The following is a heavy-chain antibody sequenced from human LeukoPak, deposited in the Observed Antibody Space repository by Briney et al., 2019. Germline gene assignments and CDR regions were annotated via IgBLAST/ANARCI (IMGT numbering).Heavy chain of an antibody. J-gene: IGHJ3*02. D-gene: IGHD4-17*01. CDR2: ISSSSSYI. CDR3: ARAGDDYGDPAAFDI. V-gene: IGHV3-21*04. CDR1: GFTFSSCS. Sequence: GGSLRLSCAASGFTFSSCSMNWVRQAPGKGLEWVSSISSSSSYIYYADSVKGRFTISRDNAKNSLYLQMNSLRAEDTAVYYCARAGDDYGDPAAFDIWGQGTMVTVSS.